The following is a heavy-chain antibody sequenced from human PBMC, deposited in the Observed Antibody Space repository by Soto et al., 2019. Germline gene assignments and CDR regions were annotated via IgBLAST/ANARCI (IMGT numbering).Heavy chain of an antibody. J-gene: IGHJ4*02. CDR1: GGIFSRYA. CDR3: VRDGGDYYGSWSLDY. D-gene: IGHD3-10*01. CDR2: IMPIFGIT. V-gene: IGHV1-69*01. Sequence: QVQLVQSGPEVKKPGSSVKVSCKSSGGIFSRYAISWVRQAPGQGLEWMGGIMPIFGITKYAQKFQGRVTSTAGGSTSSTYMELSSLRSEDTAVYYCVRDGGDYYGSWSLDYWGQGTLVTVSS.